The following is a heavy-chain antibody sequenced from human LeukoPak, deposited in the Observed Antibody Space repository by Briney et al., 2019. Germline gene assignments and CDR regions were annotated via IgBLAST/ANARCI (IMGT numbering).Heavy chain of an antibody. CDR2: INPNSAYT. CDR1: GYTFTSYD. CDR3: ARGRGAGSPRFDL. J-gene: IGHJ5*02. Sequence: ASVKVSCKASGYTFTSYDINWVRQATGQGLEWMGWINPNSAYTGYAQKFQGRVTMTRNTSISTAYMELSSLTSEDTAVYYCARGRGAGSPRFDLWGQGTLVTVS. D-gene: IGHD3-10*01. V-gene: IGHV1-8*01.